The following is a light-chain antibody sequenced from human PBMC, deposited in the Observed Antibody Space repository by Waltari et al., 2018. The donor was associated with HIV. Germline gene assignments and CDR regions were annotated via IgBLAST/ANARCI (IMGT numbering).Light chain of an antibody. Sequence: QSVLAQPPSASGTPGQRVTISCSGRRTHLGSNYVNCYQHFPVTAPKLLIYGDSLRPSWVPARFSGSKFGTSASLVITGLQSGDEADYYCSTWDDRLNGPVVFGGGTRLTVL. J-gene: IGLJ2*01. CDR3: STWDDRLNGPVV. CDR1: RTHLGSNY. V-gene: IGLV1-44*01. CDR2: GDS.